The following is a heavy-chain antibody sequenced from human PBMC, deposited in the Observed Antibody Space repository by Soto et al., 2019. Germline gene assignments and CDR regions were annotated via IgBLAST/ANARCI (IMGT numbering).Heavy chain of an antibody. CDR1: VGSFSGYY. J-gene: IGHJ4*02. Sequence: PSETLSLTCAVYVGSFSGYYWSWIRQPPGKGLEWIGEINHSGSTNYNPSLKSRVTISVDTSKNRFSLKLSSVTAADTAVYYCARGGGRDGYSPYFDYWGQGTLVTVSS. CDR2: INHSGST. V-gene: IGHV4-34*01. CDR3: ARGGGRDGYSPYFDY. D-gene: IGHD5-18*01.